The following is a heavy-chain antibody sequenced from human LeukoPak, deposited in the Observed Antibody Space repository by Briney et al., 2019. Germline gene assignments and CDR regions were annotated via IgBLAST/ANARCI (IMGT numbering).Heavy chain of an antibody. V-gene: IGHV1-8*01. CDR2: MNPNSGNT. CDR3: ARSYYGSGSPYPDY. D-gene: IGHD3-10*01. Sequence: GASVKVSCKASGYTFTSYDINWVRQATGQGLEWMGWMNPNSGNTGYAQKFQGRVTMTRNTSISTAYMELSSLRSEDTAVYYCARSYYGSGSPYPDYWGQGTLVTVSS. CDR1: GYTFTSYD. J-gene: IGHJ4*02.